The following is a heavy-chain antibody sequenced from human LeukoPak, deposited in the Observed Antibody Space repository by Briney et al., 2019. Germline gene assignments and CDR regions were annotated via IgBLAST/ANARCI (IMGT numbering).Heavy chain of an antibody. CDR2: ISDYNGNA. Sequence: ASVKVSCKASGYTFTSYGISWVRQAPGQGLEWMGWISDYNGNANYAQKLQGRVTMTTDTSTSTVYMELRGLRYDDTAGYYCARDGVRWELPSAFDIWGQGTMVTVSS. V-gene: IGHV1-18*01. J-gene: IGHJ3*02. D-gene: IGHD1-26*01. CDR1: GYTFTSYG. CDR3: ARDGVRWELPSAFDI.